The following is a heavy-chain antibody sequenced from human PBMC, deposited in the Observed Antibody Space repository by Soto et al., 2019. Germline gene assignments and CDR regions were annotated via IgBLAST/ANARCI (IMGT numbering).Heavy chain of an antibody. D-gene: IGHD3-10*01. Sequence: PGGSLRLSCTASGFTFSDYPMHWVRQAPGRGLHYVSSITSNGGSTFYADSVKGRFIISRDNYQNTLYLQMGSLRVEDMAVYYCARVFYHRGVIYYDYWGQGALVTVSS. CDR1: GFTFSDYP. V-gene: IGHV3-64*02. CDR3: ARVFYHRGVIYYDY. J-gene: IGHJ4*02. CDR2: ITSNGGST.